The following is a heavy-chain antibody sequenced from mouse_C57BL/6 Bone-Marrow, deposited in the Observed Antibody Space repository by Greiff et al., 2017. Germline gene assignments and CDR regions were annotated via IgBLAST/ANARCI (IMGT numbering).Heavy chain of an antibody. CDR3: ARGQMWLLWYFDV. V-gene: IGHV1-55*01. CDR1: GYTFTSYW. Sequence: QVQLQQPGAELVKPGASVKMSCKASGYTFTSYWITWVKQRPGQGLEWIGDIHPGSGSTNYNQKFKCKATLTVDTSSSTAYMQLSSLTSEDSAVYYGARGQMWLLWYFDVWGTGTTVTVSS. D-gene: IGHD2-3*01. J-gene: IGHJ1*03. CDR2: IHPGSGST.